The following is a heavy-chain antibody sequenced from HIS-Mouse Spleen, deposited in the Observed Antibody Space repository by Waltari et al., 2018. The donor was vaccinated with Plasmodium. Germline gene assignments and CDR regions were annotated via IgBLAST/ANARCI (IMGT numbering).Heavy chain of an antibody. D-gene: IGHD6-13*01. J-gene: IGHJ2*01. CDR3: ASSWYWYFDL. CDR2: IKQDGSEK. CDR1: GFTFSSYG. Sequence: EVQLVESGGSLVQPGGSRRLSCAASGFTFSSYGMSWVRQAPGKGLEWVANIKQDGSEKYYVDSVKGRFTISRDNAKNSLYLQMNSLRAEDTAVYYCASSWYWYFDLWGRGTLVTVSS. V-gene: IGHV3-7*01.